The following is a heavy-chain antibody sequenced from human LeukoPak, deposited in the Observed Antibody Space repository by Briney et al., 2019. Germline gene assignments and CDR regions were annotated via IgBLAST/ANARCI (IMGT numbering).Heavy chain of an antibody. Sequence: PGGSLRLSCAASGFTFSTYAMSWVRQAPGKGLEWVASISGSGVSTYYADSVKGRFTISRDNSKNTLYLQMNSLRVEDTAAYYCARRYCSGGSCYTRYYGMDVWGQGSTVTVSS. CDR3: ARRYCSGGSCYTRYYGMDV. CDR2: ISGSGVST. CDR1: GFTFSTYA. J-gene: IGHJ6*02. V-gene: IGHV3-23*01. D-gene: IGHD2-15*01.